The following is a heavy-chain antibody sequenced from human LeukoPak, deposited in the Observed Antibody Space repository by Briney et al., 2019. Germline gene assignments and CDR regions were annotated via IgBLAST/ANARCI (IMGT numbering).Heavy chain of an antibody. CDR3: ARDRDSPIVVVPAAFDP. V-gene: IGHV3-30-3*01. J-gene: IGHJ5*02. CDR1: GFSFRSYA. CDR2: ISYDGSNK. Sequence: GGSLRLSCAASGFSFRSYAMHWVRQAPGKGLEWVAVISYDGSNKYYADSVKGRFTISRDNSKNTLYLQMNSLRAEDTAVYYCARDRDSPIVVVPAAFDPWGQGTLVTVSS. D-gene: IGHD2-2*01.